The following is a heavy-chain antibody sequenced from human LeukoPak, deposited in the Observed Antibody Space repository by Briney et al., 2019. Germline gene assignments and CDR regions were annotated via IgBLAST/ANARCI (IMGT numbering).Heavy chain of an antibody. CDR1: GGSISSYY. CDR2: IYYSGST. Sequence: KPSETLSLTCTVSGGSISSYYWSWIRQHPGKGLEWIGYIYYSGSTYYNPSLKSRVTISVDTSKNQFSLKLSSVTAADTAVYYCARDRGYSYASQGDAFDIWGQGTMVTVSS. CDR3: ARDRGYSYASQGDAFDI. D-gene: IGHD5-18*01. J-gene: IGHJ3*02. V-gene: IGHV4-59*06.